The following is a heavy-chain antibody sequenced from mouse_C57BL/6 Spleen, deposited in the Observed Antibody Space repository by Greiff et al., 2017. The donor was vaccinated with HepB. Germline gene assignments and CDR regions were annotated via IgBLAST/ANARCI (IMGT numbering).Heavy chain of an antibody. CDR3: ATLRYSNPFAY. Sequence: QVQLQQPGAELVMPGASVKLSCKASGYTFTSYWMHWVKQRPGQGLEWIGEIGPSGSYTNYNQKFKGQSTLTVDKSSSTAYLQLSSLTSEDSAVYYCATLRYSNPFAYWGQGTLVTVSA. V-gene: IGHV1-69*01. J-gene: IGHJ3*01. D-gene: IGHD2-5*01. CDR2: IGPSGSYT. CDR1: GYTFTSYW.